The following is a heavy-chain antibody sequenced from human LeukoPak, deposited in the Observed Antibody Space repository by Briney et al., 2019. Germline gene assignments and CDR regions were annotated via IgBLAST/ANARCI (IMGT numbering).Heavy chain of an antibody. V-gene: IGHV4-39*01. CDR2: IYYTGST. D-gene: IGHD4/OR15-4a*01. CDR1: GGSISSSDYY. CDR3: ARQPMVVGYYYYYMDV. J-gene: IGHJ6*03. Sequence: SETLSLTCTVSGGSISSSDYYWGWIRQPPGKGLEWIGNIYYTGSTYYNPSLKSRVTISVDTSKNQFSLKVSSLTATGTALYYCARQPMVVGYYYYYMDVWGIGTTVTVSS.